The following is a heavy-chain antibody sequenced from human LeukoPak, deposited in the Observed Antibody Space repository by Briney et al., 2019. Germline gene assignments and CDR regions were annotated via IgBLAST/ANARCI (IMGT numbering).Heavy chain of an antibody. CDR2: INPNSGGT. V-gene: IGHV1-2*02. J-gene: IGHJ4*02. Sequence: ASVKVFCNDSGYTFTANYLNLGRQAPGQGLEWMGWINPNSGGTSYAQKFQGRVIMTRDTSISTAYLELNKLRSDDTAVYYWWRAEDGPCHYWGQGTLVTVSS. CDR1: GYTFTANY. CDR3: WRAEDGPCHY.